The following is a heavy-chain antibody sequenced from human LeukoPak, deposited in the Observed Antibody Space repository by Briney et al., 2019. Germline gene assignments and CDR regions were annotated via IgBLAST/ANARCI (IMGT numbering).Heavy chain of an antibody. CDR3: AREVISGYKPYYYYYGMDV. CDR1: GYTFTGYY. D-gene: IGHD5-24*01. V-gene: IGHV1-2*02. CDR2: INPNSGGT. Sequence: ASVKVSCKASGYTFTGYYMHWVRQAPGQGREWMGWINPNSGGTNYAQKFQGRVTMTRDTSISTAYMELSRLRSDDTAVYYCAREVISGYKPYYYYYGMDVWGQGTTVTVSS. J-gene: IGHJ6*02.